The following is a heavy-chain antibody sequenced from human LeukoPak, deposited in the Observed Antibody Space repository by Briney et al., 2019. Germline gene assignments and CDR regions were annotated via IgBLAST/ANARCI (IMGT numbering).Heavy chain of an antibody. V-gene: IGHV4-4*02. CDR1: GAPISSNNW. J-gene: IGHJ5*02. CDR3: ARATIVVDNWFDP. CDR2: IYHSGST. D-gene: IGHD2-15*01. Sequence: SETLSLTCAVSGAPISSNNWWWSWVRQPPGKGLEWIGEIYHSGSTNYNPSLKSRVTISVDTSKNQFSLKLSSVTAADTAVYYCARATIVVDNWFDPWGQGTLVTISS.